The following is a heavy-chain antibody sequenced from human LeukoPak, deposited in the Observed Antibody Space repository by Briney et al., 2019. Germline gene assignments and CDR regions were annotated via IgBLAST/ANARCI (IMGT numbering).Heavy chain of an antibody. V-gene: IGHV1-46*01. J-gene: IGHJ3*02. CDR1: GYTFTSYY. CDR2: INPSGGST. Sequence: GASVKVSCKASGYTFTSYYMHWVRQAPGQGLEWMGIINPSGGSTSYAQKFQGRVTMTRDTSTSTVYMELSSLRSEDTAVYYCARDYAPDYDILTGYGAFDIWGQGTMVTVSS. CDR3: ARDYAPDYDILTGYGAFDI. D-gene: IGHD3-9*01.